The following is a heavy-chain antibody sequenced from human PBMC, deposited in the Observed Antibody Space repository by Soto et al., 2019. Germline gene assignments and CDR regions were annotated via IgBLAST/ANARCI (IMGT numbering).Heavy chain of an antibody. CDR1: GYTFTSHA. V-gene: IGHV1-3*01. D-gene: IGHD1-26*01. Sequence: QVELVQSGAEVKKPGASVKVSCKASGYTFTSHAMHWVRQAPGQRLEWMGWINAGEGNTKYSQKFRGRVTLTRDTSASIAFMELSSLRSEDTAVYYCARGIGSHFPYFDHWGQGILVTVSS. CDR3: ARGIGSHFPYFDH. J-gene: IGHJ4*02. CDR2: INAGEGNT.